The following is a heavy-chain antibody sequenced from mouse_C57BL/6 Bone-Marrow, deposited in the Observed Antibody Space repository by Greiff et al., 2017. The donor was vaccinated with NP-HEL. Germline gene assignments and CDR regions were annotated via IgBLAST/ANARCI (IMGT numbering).Heavy chain of an antibody. J-gene: IGHJ1*03. V-gene: IGHV5-2*01. CDR3: ARHHYYGSSYWYFDV. CDR1: EYEFPSHD. Sequence: EVMLVESGGGLVQPGESLKLSCESNEYEFPSHDMSWVRTTPEKRLELVAAINSDGGSTYYPDTMERRFIISRDNTKKTLYLQMSSLRSEDTALYYCARHHYYGSSYWYFDVWGTGTTVTVSS. D-gene: IGHD1-1*01. CDR2: INSDGGST.